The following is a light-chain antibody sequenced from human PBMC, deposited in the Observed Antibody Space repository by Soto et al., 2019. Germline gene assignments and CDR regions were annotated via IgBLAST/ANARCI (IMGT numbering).Light chain of an antibody. CDR1: QSISSY. J-gene: IGKJ5*01. CDR2: AAS. Sequence: DIQMTQSPSSLSASVGDRVTITCRASQSISSYLNWYQQKPGKAPKLLIYAASSLQSGVPSRFSGSGSGTDFTLTISSLPPEDFATYYCQQSYSTSPITFGQVTRLEIK. CDR3: QQSYSTSPIT. V-gene: IGKV1-39*01.